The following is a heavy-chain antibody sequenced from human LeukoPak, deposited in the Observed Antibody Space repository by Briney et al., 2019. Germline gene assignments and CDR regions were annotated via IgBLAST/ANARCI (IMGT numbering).Heavy chain of an antibody. CDR3: ATALKWEHASTDY. Sequence: GGTLRLSCAASGFTFNDAQMSWVRQAPGKGLEWVGRIKHKTDGGTTYYAAPVKGRFTISRDDSENTLYLQMNSLKTEDTAVYYCATALKWEHASTDYWGQGTLVTVSS. V-gene: IGHV3-15*01. CDR2: IKHKTDGGTT. D-gene: IGHD1-26*01. CDR1: GFTFNDAQ. J-gene: IGHJ4*02.